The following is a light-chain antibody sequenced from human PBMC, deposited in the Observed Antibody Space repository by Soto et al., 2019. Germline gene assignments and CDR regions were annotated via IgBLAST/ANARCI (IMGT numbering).Light chain of an antibody. Sequence: DIQMTQSPSTLSASIGDRVTITCRASQSINNWLAWYQQKPGKAPKVLIYKVSSLESGLPSRFSGSGSGTEFTLTIISMQPDDFATYYCQQYNGYSRFTFCGGTTMEIK. J-gene: IGKJ4*01. CDR2: KVS. CDR1: QSINNW. CDR3: QQYNGYSRFT. V-gene: IGKV1-5*03.